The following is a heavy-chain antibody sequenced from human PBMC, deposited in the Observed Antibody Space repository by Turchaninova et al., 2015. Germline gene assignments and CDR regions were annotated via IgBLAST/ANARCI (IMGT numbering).Heavy chain of an antibody. J-gene: IGHJ3*02. CDR1: GYTFTTYG. Sequence: QVQLVQSGAEMKKPGASVRVACKSSGYTFTTYGITWVRQAPGHGLEWMGWISDHNVDKSAAQKVQGRVTINTDTSTSTAYMGLGSLRSDDTAVYYCARGGYCSGDTCFYPFDIWGQGTMVIVSS. D-gene: IGHD2-15*01. CDR2: ISDHNVDK. V-gene: IGHV1-18*01. CDR3: ARGGYCSGDTCFYPFDI.